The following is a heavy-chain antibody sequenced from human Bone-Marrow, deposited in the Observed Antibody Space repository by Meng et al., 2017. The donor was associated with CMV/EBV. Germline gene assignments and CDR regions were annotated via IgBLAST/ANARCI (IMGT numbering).Heavy chain of an antibody. Sequence: SCKPSGYTFTSYDINWVRQATGQGLEWMGWMNPNSGNTGYAQKFQGRVTITRNTSISTAYMELSSLRSEDTAVYYCARGDSSNDWFDPWGQGTLVTVSS. CDR3: ARGDSSNDWFDP. CDR2: MNPNSGNT. CDR1: GYTFTSYD. J-gene: IGHJ5*02. D-gene: IGHD6-13*01. V-gene: IGHV1-8*03.